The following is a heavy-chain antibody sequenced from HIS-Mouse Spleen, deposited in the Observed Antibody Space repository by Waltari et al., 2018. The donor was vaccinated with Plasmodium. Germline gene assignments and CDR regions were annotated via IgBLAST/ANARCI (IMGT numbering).Heavy chain of an antibody. J-gene: IGHJ2*01. V-gene: IGHV3-7*01. CDR1: GFTFLSDW. CDR3: ASSWYWYFDL. Sequence: EVQLVESGGGLVQPGGSLRLSCAAPGFTFLSDWRSGVRQAPGKGLEWVANRKQDGSEKYYVDSVKGRFTISRDNAKNSLYLQMNSLRAEDTAVYYCASSWYWYFDLWGRGTLVTVSS. CDR2: RKQDGSEK. D-gene: IGHD6-13*01.